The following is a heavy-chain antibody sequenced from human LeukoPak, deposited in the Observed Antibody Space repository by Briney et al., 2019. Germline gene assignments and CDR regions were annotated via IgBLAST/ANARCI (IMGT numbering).Heavy chain of an antibody. Sequence: ASVKVSCKASGYTFTSYDINWVRQATGQGLEWMGWMNPNSGNTGYAQKFQGRVTMTRNTSISTAYMELSSVTAADTAVYYCARRGGSSSSGVWFDPWGQGTLVTVSS. CDR1: GYTFTSYD. CDR3: ARRGGSSSSGVWFDP. D-gene: IGHD6-6*01. V-gene: IGHV1-8*01. CDR2: MNPNSGNT. J-gene: IGHJ5*02.